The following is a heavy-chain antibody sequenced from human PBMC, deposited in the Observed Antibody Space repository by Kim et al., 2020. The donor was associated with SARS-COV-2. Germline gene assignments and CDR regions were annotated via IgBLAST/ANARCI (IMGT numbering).Heavy chain of an antibody. Sequence: SETLSLTCAVYGGSFSGYYWSWIRQPPGKGLEWIGEINHSGSTNYNPSLKSRVTISVDTSKNQFSLKLSSVTAADTAVYYCARREGGYYDSSGLYYFDY. J-gene: IGHJ4*01. V-gene: IGHV4-34*01. CDR3: ARREGGYYDSSGLYYFDY. D-gene: IGHD3-22*01. CDR2: INHSGST. CDR1: GGSFSGYY.